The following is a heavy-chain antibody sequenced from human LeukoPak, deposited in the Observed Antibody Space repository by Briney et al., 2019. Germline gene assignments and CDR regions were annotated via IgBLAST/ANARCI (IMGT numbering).Heavy chain of an antibody. CDR2: IYYSGST. CDR3: ARKYDYGDCRFDY. D-gene: IGHD4-17*01. CDR1: GGSISSSSYY. V-gene: IGHV4-39*01. J-gene: IGHJ4*02. Sequence: SETLSLTCTVSGGSISSSSYYWGWIRQPPGKGLEWIGSIYYSGSTYYNPSLKSRVTISVDTSKNQFSLKLSSVTAADTAVYYCARKYDYGDCRFDYWGQGTLVTVSS.